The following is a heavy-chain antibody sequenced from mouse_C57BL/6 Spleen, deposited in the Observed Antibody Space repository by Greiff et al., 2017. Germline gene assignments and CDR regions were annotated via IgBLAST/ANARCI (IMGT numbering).Heavy chain of an antibody. V-gene: IGHV1-50*01. J-gene: IGHJ4*01. D-gene: IGHD2-1*01. CDR3: ARYGNYPYAMDY. CDR2: IDPSDSYT. CDR1: GYTFTSYW. Sequence: QVQLQQPGAELVKPGASVKLSCKASGYTFTSYWMQWVKQRPGQGLEWIGEIDPSDSYTNYNQKFKGKATLTVDTSSSTAYMQLSSLTSEDSAVYYSARYGNYPYAMDYWGQGTSVTVSS.